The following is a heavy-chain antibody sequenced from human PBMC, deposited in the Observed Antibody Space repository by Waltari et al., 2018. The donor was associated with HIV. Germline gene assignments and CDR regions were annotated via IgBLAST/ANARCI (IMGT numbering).Heavy chain of an antibody. V-gene: IGHV4-4*02. D-gene: IGHD3-22*01. CDR1: GGSLTSDHW. CDR3: ARRSYYDSTGYYDS. CDR2: IDHRGSP. J-gene: IGHJ4*02. Sequence: QVHLQESGPGLVKPSGTLSLTCAVSGGSLTSDHWWTWVSHPPGKGLEWMAEIDHRGSPNYNPSLKSRVTISIDKSKSQFSLKLSSVTAADTAMYYCARRSYYDSTGYYDSWGQGSLVTVSS.